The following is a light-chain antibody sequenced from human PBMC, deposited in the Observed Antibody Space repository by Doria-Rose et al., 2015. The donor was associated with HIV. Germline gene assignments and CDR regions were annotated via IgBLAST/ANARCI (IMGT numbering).Light chain of an antibody. Sequence: ITDVAGFQQNLGHAPSHLIDDGSTRYTGIADRFSASGSGTDFTLTINRLEPEYFALYYCHQYGTSWTFGQGTKVEI. CDR3: HQYGTSWT. J-gene: IGKJ1*01. CDR1: ITD. V-gene: IGKV3-20*01. CDR2: DGS.